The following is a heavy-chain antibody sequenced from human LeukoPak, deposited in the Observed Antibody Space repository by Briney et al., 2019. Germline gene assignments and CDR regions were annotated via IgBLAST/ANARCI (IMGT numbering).Heavy chain of an antibody. Sequence: SETLSLTCTVSGGSISIYYCSWVRQPPGKGLGWVGYIYYSGSTNYNPSLKSRVTITVDKSKNQFSLMLTSVPAADMAVYSCASGSGWLTPDWGQGILVTVPS. CDR1: GGSISIYY. V-gene: IGHV4-59*08. CDR3: ASGSGWLTPD. CDR2: IYYSGST. D-gene: IGHD5-18*01. J-gene: IGHJ4*02.